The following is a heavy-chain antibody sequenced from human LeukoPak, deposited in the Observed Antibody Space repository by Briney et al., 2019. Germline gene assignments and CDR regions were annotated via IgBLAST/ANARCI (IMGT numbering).Heavy chain of an antibody. V-gene: IGHV3-66*01. CDR2: IYSGGST. D-gene: IGHD1-26*01. CDR1: GFTVSSNY. J-gene: IGHJ4*02. CDR3: ARVVSGSYFDY. Sequence: GGSLRLSCAASGFTVSSNYMSWVRQAPGKGLEWVSVIYSGGSTYYADSVKGRLTISRDNSKNSLYLQMNSLRAEDTAVYYCARVVSGSYFDYWGQGTLVTVSS.